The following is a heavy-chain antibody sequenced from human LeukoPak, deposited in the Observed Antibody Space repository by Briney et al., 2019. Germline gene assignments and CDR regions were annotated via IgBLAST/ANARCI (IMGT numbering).Heavy chain of an antibody. J-gene: IGHJ6*03. D-gene: IGHD1-1*01. Sequence: LEGXSVIYSGGRTYYADAVKGRFTISRDNSKNTLYLQMNSLRAEDTAVYYCARSPYNWNDSPYYMDVWGKGTTVTV. CDR2: IYSGGRT. CDR3: ARSPYNWNDSPYYMDV. V-gene: IGHV3-66*02.